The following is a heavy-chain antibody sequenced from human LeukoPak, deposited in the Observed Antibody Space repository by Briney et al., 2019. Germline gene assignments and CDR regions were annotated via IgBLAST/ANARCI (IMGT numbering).Heavy chain of an antibody. D-gene: IGHD3-16*02. V-gene: IGHV1-2*02. CDR3: ARVSDDYVWGSYRLDY. Sequence: RASVKVSCKASGYTFTGYYMHWVRQAPGQGLEWMGWINPNSGGTNYAQKFQGRVTMTRDTSISTAYMELSRLRSDDTAVYYRARVSDDYVWGSYRLDYWGQGTLVTVSS. CDR1: GYTFTGYY. J-gene: IGHJ4*02. CDR2: INPNSGGT.